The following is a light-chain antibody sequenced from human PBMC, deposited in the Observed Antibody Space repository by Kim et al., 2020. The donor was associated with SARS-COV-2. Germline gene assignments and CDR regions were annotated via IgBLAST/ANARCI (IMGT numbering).Light chain of an antibody. CDR1: QDIRHY. Sequence: DIQMTQSPSSLSASIGDRVTITCRASQDIRHYLAWFQQKPGQAPKPLMRAASNLESGVPSRFSGSGSGTDFTLTISSLQPEDFATYYCQQYDSYPLTFGTGTKVDIK. V-gene: IGKV1-16*01. J-gene: IGKJ3*01. CDR2: AAS. CDR3: QQYDSYPLT.